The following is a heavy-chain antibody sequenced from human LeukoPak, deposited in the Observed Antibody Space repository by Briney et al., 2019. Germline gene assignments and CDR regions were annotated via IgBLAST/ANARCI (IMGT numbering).Heavy chain of an antibody. CDR1: RFTFSSYA. D-gene: IGHD1-26*01. V-gene: IGHV3-23*01. Sequence: GGSLRLSCAASRFTFSSYAMTWVRQAPGKGLEWVSSISGSGGSTSYADSVKGRFTISRDNSKNTLYLRMNSLRVEDTAVYYCAKGDTTWELPHDYWGQGTLVTVSS. J-gene: IGHJ4*02. CDR3: AKGDTTWELPHDY. CDR2: ISGSGGST.